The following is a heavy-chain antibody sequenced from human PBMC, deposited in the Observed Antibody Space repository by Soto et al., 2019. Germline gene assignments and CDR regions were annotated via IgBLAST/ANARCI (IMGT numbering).Heavy chain of an antibody. Sequence: SETLSLTCTVSGGSMSNYYWSWIRQPPGKGLEWIGFIFYTGSNTYSPSLKSRVTISLDTSKNQFSLRLSSVTAADTAVYYCARRDGSSWYGIDYWGQGTLVTVSS. V-gene: IGHV4-59*08. J-gene: IGHJ4*02. CDR3: ARRDGSSWYGIDY. CDR2: IFYTGSN. D-gene: IGHD6-13*01. CDR1: GGSMSNYY.